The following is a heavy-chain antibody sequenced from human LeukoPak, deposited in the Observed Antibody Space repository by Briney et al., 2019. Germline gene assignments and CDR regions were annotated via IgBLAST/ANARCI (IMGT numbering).Heavy chain of an antibody. D-gene: IGHD2-2*01. CDR3: ARSSPNFDY. CDR1: GDSVSSNSAA. CDR2: TYYRSKWYN. J-gene: IGHJ4*02. V-gene: IGHV6-1*01. Sequence: SQTLSLTCDISGDSVSSNSAAWNWIRQSPSRGLEWLGRTYYRSKWYNGYAISVKSRIAVNPDTSKNQFSLHLNSVTPEDTAVYYCARSSPNFDYWGQGTLVTVSS.